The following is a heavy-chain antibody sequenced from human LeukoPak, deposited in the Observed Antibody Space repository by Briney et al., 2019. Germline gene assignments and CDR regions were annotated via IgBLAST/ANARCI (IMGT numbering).Heavy chain of an antibody. CDR3: ARHWAAAGTIDY. Sequence: PSETLSLTCTVAGGSISSYYWSWIRQPPGKGLGWIRYIYYNGSTNYNPALKSRITITVITTENQLSRKLSSVTAADTDVYYCARHWAAAGTIDYWGQGTLVTVSS. V-gene: IGHV4-59*08. D-gene: IGHD6-13*01. CDR2: IYYNGST. J-gene: IGHJ4*01. CDR1: GGSISSYY.